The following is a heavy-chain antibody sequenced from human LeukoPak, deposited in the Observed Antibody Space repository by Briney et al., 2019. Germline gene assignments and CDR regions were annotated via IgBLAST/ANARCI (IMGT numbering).Heavy chain of an antibody. Sequence: GASVKVSCKASGYIFTGYYMHWVRQAPGQGLEWMGIINPSGGSTSYAQKFQGRVTMTWDTSTSTVYMELSSLTSEDTAVYYCARDDYLWGSSRYSVEYESTGPHAFDVWGQGTMVTVSS. V-gene: IGHV1-46*01. CDR3: ARDDYLWGSSRYSVEYESTGPHAFDV. J-gene: IGHJ3*01. D-gene: IGHD3-16*02. CDR1: GYIFTGYY. CDR2: INPSGGST.